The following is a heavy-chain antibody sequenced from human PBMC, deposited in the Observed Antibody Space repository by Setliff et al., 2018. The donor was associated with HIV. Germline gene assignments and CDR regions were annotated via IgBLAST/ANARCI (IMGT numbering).Heavy chain of an antibody. Sequence: SASGAAVGWIRQPPGKALEWLAILYWDDDKRYTPSLNNRLTITKGTSKNQVVLTMTNVDPVDTATYFCARRAGSSWFRFYFDYWGQGALVTVS. CDR1: SASGAA. CDR3: ARRAGSSWFRFYFDY. D-gene: IGHD6-13*01. J-gene: IGHJ4*02. V-gene: IGHV2-5*02. CDR2: LYWDDDK.